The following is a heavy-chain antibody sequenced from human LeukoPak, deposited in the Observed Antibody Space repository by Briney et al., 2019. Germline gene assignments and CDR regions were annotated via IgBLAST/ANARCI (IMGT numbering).Heavy chain of an antibody. CDR3: ARADEYYYDSSGLRAFDI. Sequence: SETLSLTCTVSGGSISGYYWSWIRQPPGKGLEWIGYIYYSGSTNYNPSLKSRVTISVDTSKNQFSLKLSSVTAADTAVYYCARADEYYYDSSGLRAFDIWGQGTMVTVSS. D-gene: IGHD3-22*01. V-gene: IGHV4-59*01. J-gene: IGHJ3*02. CDR2: IYYSGST. CDR1: GGSISGYY.